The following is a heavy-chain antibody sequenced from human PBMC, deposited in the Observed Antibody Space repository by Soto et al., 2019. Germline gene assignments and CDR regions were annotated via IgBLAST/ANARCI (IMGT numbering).Heavy chain of an antibody. CDR2: IYYSGST. V-gene: IGHV4-59*01. CDR3: ARSGVMSTMYYYYGMDV. Sequence: QVQLQESGPGLVKPSETLSLTCTVSGGSISSYYWSWIRQPPGKGLEWIGYIYYSGSTNYNPSLKGRVTISVDTSKNQFSLKLSSVTAADTAVYYCARSGVMSTMYYYYGMDVWGQGTTVTVSS. J-gene: IGHJ6*02. CDR1: GGSISSYY. D-gene: IGHD2-8*01.